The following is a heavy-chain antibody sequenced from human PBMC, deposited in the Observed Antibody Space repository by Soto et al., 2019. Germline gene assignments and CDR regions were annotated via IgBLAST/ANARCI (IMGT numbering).Heavy chain of an antibody. D-gene: IGHD1-26*01. V-gene: IGHV4-30-2*03. CDR2: IYHSGST. CDR1: GGSISSGGYS. J-gene: IGHJ3*02. Sequence: PSETLSLTCAVSGGSISSGGYSWSWIRQPPGKGLEWIGYIYHSGSTYYNPSLKSRVTISVDTSKNQFSLKLSSVTAADTAVYYCARHMRNSGSYYATPAFDIWGQGTMVTVSS. CDR3: ARHMRNSGSYYATPAFDI.